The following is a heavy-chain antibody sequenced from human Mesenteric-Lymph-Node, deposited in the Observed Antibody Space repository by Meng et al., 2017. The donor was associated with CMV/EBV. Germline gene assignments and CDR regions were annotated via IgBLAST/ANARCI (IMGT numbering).Heavy chain of an antibody. V-gene: IGHV4-61*01. D-gene: IGHD3-22*01. CDR1: GYSISSGYY. Sequence: SETLSLTCTVSGYSISSGYYWGWIRQPPGKGLEWIGYIYYSGSTNYNPSLKSRVTISVDTSKNQFSLKLSSVTAADTAVYYCARGNHYYDSSGYYTGTFDYWGQGTLVTVSS. CDR3: ARGNHYYDSSGYYTGTFDY. CDR2: IYYSGST. J-gene: IGHJ4*02.